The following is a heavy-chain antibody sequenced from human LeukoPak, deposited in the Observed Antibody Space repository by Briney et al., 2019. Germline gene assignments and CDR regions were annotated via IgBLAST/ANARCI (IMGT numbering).Heavy chain of an antibody. D-gene: IGHD6-19*01. V-gene: IGHV3-48*03. Sequence: GGSLRLSCAASGFTFSSYEMSWVRQAPGKGLEWVSYISSSGSTIYYADSVKGRFTISRDNAKNSLYLQMNSLRAEDTAVYYCASTRSTSDWYTRGFEYWGQGTLVTVSS. J-gene: IGHJ4*02. CDR2: ISSSGSTI. CDR3: ASTRSTSDWYTRGFEY. CDR1: GFTFSSYE.